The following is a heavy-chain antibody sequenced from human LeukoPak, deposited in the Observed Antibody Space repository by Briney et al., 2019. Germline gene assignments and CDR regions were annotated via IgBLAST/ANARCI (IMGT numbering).Heavy chain of an antibody. Sequence: GASVKVSCKASGYTFTSYYLHWVRQAPGQGLEWMGIISPSSGSTSYAQKFQGRVTMTRDTSTDTVYMELSSLRSEDTAVYYCARVNDYSSGTSPFDYWGQGTLVIVSS. CDR1: GYTFTSYY. V-gene: IGHV1-46*01. CDR3: ARVNDYSSGTSPFDY. D-gene: IGHD3-10*01. J-gene: IGHJ4*02. CDR2: ISPSSGST.